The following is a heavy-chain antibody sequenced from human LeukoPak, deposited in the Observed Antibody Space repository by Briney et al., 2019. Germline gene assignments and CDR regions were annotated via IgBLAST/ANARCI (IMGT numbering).Heavy chain of an antibody. V-gene: IGHV4-59*01. J-gene: IGHJ4*02. CDR1: GGSIRSYY. CDR2: IYYSGFT. D-gene: IGHD3-22*01. Sequence: SETLSLTCTVPGGSIRSYYWNWIRQPPGKGLEWIGYIYYSGFTNYNPSLKSRVTISVDTSKNQFSLKLSSVTAADTAVYYCARARSTYYYDSSGYVLDYWGQGTLVTVSS. CDR3: ARARSTYYYDSSGYVLDY.